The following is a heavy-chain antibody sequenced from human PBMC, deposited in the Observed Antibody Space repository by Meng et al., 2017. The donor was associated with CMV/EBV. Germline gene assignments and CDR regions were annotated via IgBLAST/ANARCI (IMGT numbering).Heavy chain of an antibody. V-gene: IGHV3-30*02. J-gene: IGHJ4*02. D-gene: IGHD2-2*02. CDR1: GFTFSSYG. CDR3: AKDGSLGRKIVVPAVTPVCPDS. CDR2: IRYDGDNR. Sequence: GGSLRLSCVASGFTFSSYGMHWVRQAPGRGLEWVAFIRYDGDNRNYADSVKGRFTISRDNSKNTLYLQMNSLRAEDTAVYYCAKDGSLGRKIVVPAVTPVCPDSWGQGTLVTVSS.